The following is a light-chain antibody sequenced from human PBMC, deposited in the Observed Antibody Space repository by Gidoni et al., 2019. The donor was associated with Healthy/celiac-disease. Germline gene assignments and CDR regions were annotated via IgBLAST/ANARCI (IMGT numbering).Light chain of an antibody. V-gene: IGKV3-20*01. CDR2: GAS. CDR1: QSVSSSY. CDR3: QQYGSSLLFT. Sequence: EIVLTQSPGTLSLSQGERATLSCRASQSVSSSYLAWYQQKPGQAPRLLIYGASSRATGIPDRFSGSGSGTDFTLTISRLEPEDFAVYYCQQYGSSLLFTFXXXTRLEIK. J-gene: IGKJ5*01.